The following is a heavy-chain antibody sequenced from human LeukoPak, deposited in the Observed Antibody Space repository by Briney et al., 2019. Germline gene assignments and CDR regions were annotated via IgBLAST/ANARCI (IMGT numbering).Heavy chain of an antibody. D-gene: IGHD3-10*01. J-gene: IGHJ4*02. V-gene: IGHV3-53*01. CDR1: GFTVSNNY. CDR2: IYTGGTT. CDR3: ARGPDSYGSGTYYHYFDY. Sequence: PGGSLRLSCAASGFTVSNNYMNWVRQAPGKGLEWISVIYTGGTTYYADSVMGRFTISRDNSKNSLFLQMNSLRTDDTAVYYCARGPDSYGSGTYYHYFDYWGQGTLVTVSS.